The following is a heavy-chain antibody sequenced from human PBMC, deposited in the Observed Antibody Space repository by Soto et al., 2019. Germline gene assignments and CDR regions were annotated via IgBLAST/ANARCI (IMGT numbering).Heavy chain of an antibody. V-gene: IGHV4-34*01. CDR3: ARGVYCSSTSCYWGMDA. Sequence: SETLSLTCAVYGGSFSGYYWSWIRQPPGKGLEWIGEINHGGTTNYNPSLKSRVTLSVDTSKNQFSLKLSSVTAADTAVYYCARGVYCSSTSCYWGMDAWGQGTTVTVSS. CDR1: GGSFSGYY. D-gene: IGHD2-2*01. J-gene: IGHJ6*02. CDR2: INHGGTT.